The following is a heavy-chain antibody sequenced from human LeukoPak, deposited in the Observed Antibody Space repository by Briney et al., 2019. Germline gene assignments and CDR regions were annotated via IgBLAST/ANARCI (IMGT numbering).Heavy chain of an antibody. CDR1: GFTFSSYA. V-gene: IGHV3-30-3*01. CDR2: ISYDGSNK. D-gene: IGHD3-22*01. Sequence: HPGRSLRLSCAASGFTFSSYAMHWVRQAPGKGLEWVAVISYDGSNKYYADSVKGRFTISGDNSKNTLYLQMNSLRAEDTAVYYCARAWRYYDSSGYLDYWGQGTLVTVSS. J-gene: IGHJ4*02. CDR3: ARAWRYYDSSGYLDY.